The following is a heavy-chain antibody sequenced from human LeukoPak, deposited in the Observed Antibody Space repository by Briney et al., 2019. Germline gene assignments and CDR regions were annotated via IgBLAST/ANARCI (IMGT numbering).Heavy chain of an antibody. J-gene: IGHJ4*02. CDR2: INHSGST. CDR3: ARLPVAGSDY. Sequence: PSETLSLTCAVYGGSFSGYYWSWIRQPPGKGLEWIGEINHSGSTNYNPSLKSRVTISVDTSKNQFSLKLSSVTAADTAVYYCARLPVAGSDYWGQGTLVTVSS. CDR1: GGSFSGYY. D-gene: IGHD6-19*01. V-gene: IGHV4-34*01.